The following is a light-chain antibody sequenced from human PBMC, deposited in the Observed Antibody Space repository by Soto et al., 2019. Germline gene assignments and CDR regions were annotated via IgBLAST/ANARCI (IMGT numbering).Light chain of an antibody. CDR2: ATH. V-gene: IGLV7-46*01. J-gene: IGLJ2*01. CDR3: LLAYRGVGV. Sequence: QAVVTQEPSLTVSPGGRVTLTCGSNTGAVTTGHYPYWFQQKPGQAPRTLIYATHNKHSWTPARFSGSLLGGKAALTLSGSQPEDEADYSCLLAYRGVGVFGAGTKVTVL. CDR1: TGAVTTGHY.